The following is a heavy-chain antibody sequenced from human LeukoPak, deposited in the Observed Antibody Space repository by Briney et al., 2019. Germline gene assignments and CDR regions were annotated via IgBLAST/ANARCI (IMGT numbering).Heavy chain of an antibody. CDR2: INHSGST. CDR3: ARRSSSWTDY. J-gene: IGHJ4*02. V-gene: IGHV4-34*01. D-gene: IGHD6-13*01. CDR1: GGSFSGYY. Sequence: SETLSLTCAVYGGSFSGYYWSWIRQPPGKGLEWIGEINHSGSTNYNPSLKSRVTISVDTSKNQFPLKLSSVTAADTAVYYCARRSSSWTDYWGQGTLVTVSS.